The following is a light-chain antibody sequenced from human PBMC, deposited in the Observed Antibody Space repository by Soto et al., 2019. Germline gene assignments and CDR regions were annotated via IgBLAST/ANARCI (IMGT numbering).Light chain of an antibody. CDR3: QQRSSWPPIT. V-gene: IGKV3-11*01. Sequence: IVLTQSPGTLSLSPGERATLSCRAIQSVSSSFLAWYQQKPGQAPKLLIYSASNRATGIPARFSGSGSGTDFTLTISSLEPEDFAVYYCQQRSSWPPITFGQGTRLENK. J-gene: IGKJ5*01. CDR2: SAS. CDR1: QSVSSSF.